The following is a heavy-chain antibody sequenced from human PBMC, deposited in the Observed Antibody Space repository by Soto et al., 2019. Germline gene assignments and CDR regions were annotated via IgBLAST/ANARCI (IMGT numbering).Heavy chain of an antibody. D-gene: IGHD5-18*01. CDR2: INPNSGGT. CDR3: ARTDTAMATPYYGMDV. CDR1: GYTFTDYY. V-gene: IGHV1-2*02. Sequence: ASINVFCKASGYTFTDYYMHWVRQAPGQVLEWMGWINPNSGGTNYAQKFQGRVTMTRDTSISTAYMELSRLRSDDTAIYYCARTDTAMATPYYGMDVWGQGTTVNVSS. J-gene: IGHJ6*01.